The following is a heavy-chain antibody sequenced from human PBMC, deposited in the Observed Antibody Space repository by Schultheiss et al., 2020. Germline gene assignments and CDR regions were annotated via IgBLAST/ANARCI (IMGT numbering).Heavy chain of an antibody. CDR3: ARESVYYDSSGYTGFDP. V-gene: IGHV4-59*01. CDR2: IYYTGST. CDR1: GGSLSLYY. D-gene: IGHD3-22*01. J-gene: IGHJ5*02. Sequence: SQTLSLTCTVSGGSLSLYYWSWIRQPPGKGLEWIGHIYYTGSTEYTDYNPSLKSPVTISIDTSKNQISLKLSSVTAADTAVYYCARESVYYDSSGYTGFDPWGQGTLVT.